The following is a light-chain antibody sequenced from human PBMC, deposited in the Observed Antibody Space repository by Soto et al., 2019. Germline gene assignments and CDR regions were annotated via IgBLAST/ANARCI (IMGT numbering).Light chain of an antibody. J-gene: IGKJ5*01. V-gene: IGKV3-20*01. CDR1: QTVISTH. CDR3: QQYDSSSVT. CDR2: ATS. Sequence: IVLTQSPGTLSLSPGERATLSCRASQTVISTHLAWYQQKPGQAPRLLIYATSNRGTGIPDRFSGSGSGRDFTLTIDRLEPEDFAVYYCQQYDSSSVTFGQGTRLEIK.